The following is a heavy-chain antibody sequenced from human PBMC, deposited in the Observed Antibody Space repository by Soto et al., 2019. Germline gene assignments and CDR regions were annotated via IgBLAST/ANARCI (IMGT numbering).Heavy chain of an antibody. CDR1: GGSISSSNW. CDR3: ARSAGGNSFFEY. CDR2: IYHGGTT. Sequence: QVQLQESGPGLVKPSGTLSLTCAVSGGSISSSNWWSWVRQSPGKGLEWIGEIYHGGTTNYNPSLKSRVTISVDKSKDQFSLKLTSVTAADTAVYYCARSAGGNSFFEYWGHRTLVTVSS. V-gene: IGHV4-4*02. D-gene: IGHD2-21*02. J-gene: IGHJ4*01.